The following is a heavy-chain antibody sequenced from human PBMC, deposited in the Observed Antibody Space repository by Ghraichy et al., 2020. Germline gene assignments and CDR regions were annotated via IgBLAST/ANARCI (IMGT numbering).Heavy chain of an antibody. CDR3: AREQAWLPKPPTDLYWFFAL. V-gene: IGHV4-59*01. J-gene: IGHJ2*01. Sequence: SETLSLTCTVSGGSISTYYWNWFRQPPGKGLEWVGHIHHSGSTKNNPSLKSRVSISLDTSKNQLSLELTSETAADTAVYFCAREQAWLPKPPTDLYWFFALWGRGTRVTVSS. CDR2: IHHSGST. D-gene: IGHD5-12*01. CDR1: GGSISTYY.